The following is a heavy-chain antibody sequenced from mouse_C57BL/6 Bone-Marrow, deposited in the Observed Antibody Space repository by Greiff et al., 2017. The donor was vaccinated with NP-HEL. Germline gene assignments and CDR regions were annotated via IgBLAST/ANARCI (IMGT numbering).Heavy chain of an antibody. CDR1: GYTFTSYW. Sequence: VKLQQPGAELVKPGASVKMSCKASGYTFTSYWITWVKQRPGQGLEWIGDIYPGSGSTNYNEKFKSKATLTVDTSSSTAYMQLSSLTSEDSAVYYCARYHYGSSYEAYWGQGTLVTVSA. CDR3: ARYHYGSSYEAY. J-gene: IGHJ3*01. V-gene: IGHV1-55*01. CDR2: IYPGSGST. D-gene: IGHD1-1*01.